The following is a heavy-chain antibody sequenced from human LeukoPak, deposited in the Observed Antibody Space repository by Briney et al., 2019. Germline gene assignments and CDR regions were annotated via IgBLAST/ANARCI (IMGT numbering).Heavy chain of an antibody. D-gene: IGHD5-18*01. CDR1: GGSFSGYY. CDR3: ATAMVMYYYYGMDV. V-gene: IGHV4-34*01. Sequence: SETLSLTCAVYGGSFSGYYWSWIRQPPGKGLGWIGEINHSGSTNYNPSLKSRVTISVDTSKNQFSLKLSSVTAADTAVYYCATAMVMYYYYGMDVWGQGTTVTVSS. J-gene: IGHJ6*02. CDR2: INHSGST.